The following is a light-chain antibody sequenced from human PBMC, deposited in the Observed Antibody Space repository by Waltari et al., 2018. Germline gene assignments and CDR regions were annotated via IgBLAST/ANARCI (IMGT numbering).Light chain of an antibody. V-gene: IGLV3-1*01. CDR1: KLGDQY. CDR3: QAWDSSTVV. CDR2: QDS. J-gene: IGLJ2*01. Sequence: SYELTQTPSVSVSSGQTACITCSGDKLGDQYACWYQQKPGQSPVLVIYQDSKRPSGIPERFSGSNSGNTATLTISGTQAMDEADYYCQAWDSSTVVFGGGTKLTVL.